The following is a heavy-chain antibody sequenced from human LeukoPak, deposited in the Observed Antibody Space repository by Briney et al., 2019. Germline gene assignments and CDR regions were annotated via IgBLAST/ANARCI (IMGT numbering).Heavy chain of an antibody. J-gene: IGHJ4*02. CDR1: GYSISSGCY. D-gene: IGHD6-19*01. CDR3: ARESGHSSGWPFDY. Sequence: SETLSLTCTVPGYSISSGCYWGWIRQPPGKGLEWIGSIYHSGSTYYNPSLKSRVTISVDTSKNQFSLKLSSVTAADTAVYYCARESGHSSGWPFDYWGQGTLVTVSS. CDR2: IYHSGST. V-gene: IGHV4-38-2*02.